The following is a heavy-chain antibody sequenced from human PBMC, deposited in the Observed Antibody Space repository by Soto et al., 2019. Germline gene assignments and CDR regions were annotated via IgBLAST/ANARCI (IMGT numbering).Heavy chain of an antibody. CDR3: ARSLGPGSHYSDY. Sequence: EVQLLESGGGLVQPGGSLRLSCALSGFTFSTYDMSYAMSWVRQAPGKGLEWVSTLSDSTYYADSVKGLFTISTDHSKSTLFLQMHSLRAEDTAVYYCARSLGPGSHYSDYWGQGTLGTVSS. CDR1: GFTFSTYDMSYA. D-gene: IGHD3-10*01. V-gene: IGHV3-23*01. CDR2: LSDST. J-gene: IGHJ4*02.